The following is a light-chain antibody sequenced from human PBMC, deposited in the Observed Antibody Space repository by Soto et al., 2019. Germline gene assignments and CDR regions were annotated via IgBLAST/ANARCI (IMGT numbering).Light chain of an antibody. Sequence: QSVLTHPPSLSVSPLQSFTISCTSTTTDIDNYDSVSWYQQAPGTAPKLIIYDVNNRPSGAPDRFSGSTSGNTASLTISGLQAEDETDDLCRLYSSNGSLIFGQGTXVIVL. CDR2: DVN. V-gene: IGLV2-18*01. J-gene: IGLJ1*01. CDR3: RLYSSNGSLI. CDR1: TTDIDNYDS.